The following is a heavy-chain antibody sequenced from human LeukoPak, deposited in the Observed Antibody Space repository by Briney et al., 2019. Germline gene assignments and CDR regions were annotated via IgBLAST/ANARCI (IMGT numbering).Heavy chain of an antibody. Sequence: GGSLRLSCAASGFTFSNHSMNWVRQAPGKGLEWVSSISSSSSYIYYADSVKGRFTISRDNAKNSLYLQMNSLRAEDTAVYYCARESRSWGSLDYWGQGTLVTVSS. CDR3: ARESRSWGSLDY. CDR1: GFTFSNHS. V-gene: IGHV3-21*01. CDR2: ISSSSSYI. D-gene: IGHD7-27*01. J-gene: IGHJ4*02.